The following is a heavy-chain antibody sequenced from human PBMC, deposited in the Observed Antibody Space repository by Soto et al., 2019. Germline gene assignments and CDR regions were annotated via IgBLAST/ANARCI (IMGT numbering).Heavy chain of an antibody. D-gene: IGHD1-7*01. Sequence: QVQLVESGGGVVQPGRSLRLSCAASGFTFSSYAMHWVRQAPGKGLEWVAVISYDGSNKYYADSVKGRFTISRDNSKNTLYLQMNSLRAEDTAVYYCARDLELRAGYYYYGMDVWGQGTTVTVSS. V-gene: IGHV3-30-3*01. CDR1: GFTFSSYA. J-gene: IGHJ6*02. CDR3: ARDLELRAGYYYYGMDV. CDR2: ISYDGSNK.